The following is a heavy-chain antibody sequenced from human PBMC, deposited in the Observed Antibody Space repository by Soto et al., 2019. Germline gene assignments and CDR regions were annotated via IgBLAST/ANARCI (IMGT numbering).Heavy chain of an antibody. CDR3: ARARLLRYFDWRKRDNWFDP. CDR1: GGSFSGYY. D-gene: IGHD3-9*01. CDR2: INHSGST. Sequence: SETLSLTCAVYGGSFSGYYWSWIRQPPGKGLEWIGEINHSGSTNYNPSLKSRVTISVDTSKNQFSLKLSSVTAADTAVYYCARARLLRYFDWRKRDNWFDPWGQGTLVTVSS. V-gene: IGHV4-34*01. J-gene: IGHJ5*02.